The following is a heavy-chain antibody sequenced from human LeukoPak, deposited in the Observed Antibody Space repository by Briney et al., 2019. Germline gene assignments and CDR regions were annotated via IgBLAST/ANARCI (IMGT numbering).Heavy chain of an antibody. V-gene: IGHV4-4*07. D-gene: IGHD3-10*01. CDR3: ARSGSGWFGEPNPYYMDV. J-gene: IGHJ6*03. CDR1: GGSISSYY. Sequence: PSETLSLTCTVSGGSISSYYWSWIRQPAGKGLEWIGRIYTSGSTNYNPSLKSRVTMSVDTSKNQFSLKLSSVTAADTAVYYCARSGSGWFGEPNPYYMDVWGKGTTVTVSS. CDR2: IYTSGST.